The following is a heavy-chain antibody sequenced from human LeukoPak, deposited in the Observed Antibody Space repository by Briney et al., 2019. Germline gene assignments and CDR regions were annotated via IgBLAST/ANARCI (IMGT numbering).Heavy chain of an antibody. J-gene: IGHJ4*02. CDR1: GGSISTIPLY. Sequence: TLSLTCTVSGGSISTIPLYWGWIRQPPGKGLEWLALIYWDDDKRYSPSLTSSLTITKDTSKNQVVLTMTNMDPVDTTTYYCTHIYSYGTFDYWGQGTLVTVSS. CDR3: THIYSYGTFDY. V-gene: IGHV2-5*02. CDR2: IYWDDDK. D-gene: IGHD2-15*01.